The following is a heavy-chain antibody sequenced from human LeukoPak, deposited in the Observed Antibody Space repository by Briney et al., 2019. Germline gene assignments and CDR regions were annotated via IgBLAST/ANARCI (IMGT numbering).Heavy chain of an antibody. V-gene: IGHV4-30-2*01. CDR3: ARVLYSGYDWNDAFDI. CDR1: GGSISSGGYS. Sequence: SETLSLICAVSGGSISSGGYSWSWIRQPPGKGLEWIGYIYHSGSTYYNPSLKSRVTISVDRSKNQFSLELRSVTAAGTAVYYCARVLYSGYDWNDAFDIWGQGTMVTVSS. D-gene: IGHD5-12*01. J-gene: IGHJ3*02. CDR2: IYHSGST.